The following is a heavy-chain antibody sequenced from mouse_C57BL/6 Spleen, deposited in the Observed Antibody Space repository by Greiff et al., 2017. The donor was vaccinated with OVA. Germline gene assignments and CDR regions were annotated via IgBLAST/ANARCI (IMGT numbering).Heavy chain of an antibody. D-gene: IGHD1-1*01. Sequence: QVQLKESGAELVKPGASVKMSCKASGYTFTSYWITWVKQRPGQGLEWIGDIYPGSGSTNYNEKFKSKATLTVDTSSSTAYMQLSSLTSEDSAVYYCARREDYGNLDYWGQGTTLTVSS. J-gene: IGHJ2*01. CDR2: IYPGSGST. CDR1: GYTFTSYW. V-gene: IGHV1-55*01. CDR3: ARREDYGNLDY.